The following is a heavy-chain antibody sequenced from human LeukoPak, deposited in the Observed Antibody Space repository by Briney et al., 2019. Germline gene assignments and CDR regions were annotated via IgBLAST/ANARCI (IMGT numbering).Heavy chain of an antibody. CDR3: ARDRTGNNDFWSGYTTFLDY. CDR1: RFTFTSYW. J-gene: IGHJ4*02. CDR2: INKDGSEK. Sequence: GGSLRLSCAASRFTFTSYWMSWVRQAPGKGLEWVAKINKDGSEKYYVDSVKGRFTISRDNAKNSLYLQMNSLRAEDTAVYYCARDRTGNNDFWSGYTTFLDYWGQGTLVTVSS. V-gene: IGHV3-7*01. D-gene: IGHD3-3*01.